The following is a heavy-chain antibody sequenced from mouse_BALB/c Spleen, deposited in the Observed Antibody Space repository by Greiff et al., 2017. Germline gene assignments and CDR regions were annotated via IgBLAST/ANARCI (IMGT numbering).Heavy chain of an antibody. Sequence: VQLQQSGPELVKPGASVKISCKASGYAFSSSWMNWVKQRPGQGLEWIGRIYPGDGDTNYNGKFKGKATLTADKSSSTAYMQLSSLTSVDSAVYFCARDGNYLAYWGQGTLVTVSA. CDR2: IYPGDGDT. J-gene: IGHJ3*01. V-gene: IGHV1-82*01. D-gene: IGHD2-1*01. CDR1: GYAFSSSW. CDR3: ARDGNYLAY.